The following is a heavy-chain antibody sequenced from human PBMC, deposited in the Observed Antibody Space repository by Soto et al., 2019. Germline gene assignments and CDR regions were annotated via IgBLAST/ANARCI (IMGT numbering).Heavy chain of an antibody. Sequence: QVQLVESGGGVVQPGRSLRLSCAASGFTFSSYGMHWVRQAPGKGLEWVAVISYDGSNKYYADSVKGRFTISRDNSKDTMYLQMNSLRAEDTAVYYCAKGGLRLPDYWGQGTLVAVCS. D-gene: IGHD5-12*01. CDR2: ISYDGSNK. V-gene: IGHV3-30*18. J-gene: IGHJ4*02. CDR1: GFTFSSYG. CDR3: AKGGLRLPDY.